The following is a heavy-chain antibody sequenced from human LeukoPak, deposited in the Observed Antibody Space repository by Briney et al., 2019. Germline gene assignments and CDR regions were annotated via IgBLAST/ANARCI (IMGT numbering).Heavy chain of an antibody. J-gene: IGHJ4*02. V-gene: IGHV4-31*03. CDR2: IYCSGST. D-gene: IGHD2-15*01. CDR3: ARAEDIVARD. CDR1: GGSISSGGYY. Sequence: SQTLSLTCTVSGGSISSGGYYWSWIRQHPGKGLEWIGYIYCSGSTYYNPSLKSRVTISVDTSKNQFSLKLSSVTAADTAVYYCARAEDIVARDWGQGTLVTVSS.